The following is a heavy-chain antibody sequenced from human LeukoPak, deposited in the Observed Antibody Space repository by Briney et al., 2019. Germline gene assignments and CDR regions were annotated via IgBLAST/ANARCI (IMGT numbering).Heavy chain of an antibody. J-gene: IGHJ4*02. D-gene: IGHD5-24*01. CDR3: ARGLNGYDY. V-gene: IGHV4-39*07. CDR2: ISDSGST. CDR1: GDSISNSNYY. Sequence: PSETLSLTCTVSGDSISNSNYYWGWIRQPPGKGLEWIGNISDSGSTYYNPSLKSRVTISLDTSKNQFSLKVSSVTAADTAVYYCARGLNGYDYWGQGTLVKVSS.